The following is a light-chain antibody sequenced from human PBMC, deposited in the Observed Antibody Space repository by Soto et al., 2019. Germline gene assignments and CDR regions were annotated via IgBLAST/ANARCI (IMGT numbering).Light chain of an antibody. CDR1: SSDVGGYDF. V-gene: IGLV2-8*01. CDR2: EVS. Sequence: QAVVTQPPSASGSPGQSVTISCTGTSSDVGGYDFVSWYQQHPGKAPKLMIYEVSKRPSGVPDRFSGSKSGNTASLTVSGLQAEDEADYYCSSYAGSNLLFGGGTKLTVL. J-gene: IGLJ2*01. CDR3: SSYAGSNLL.